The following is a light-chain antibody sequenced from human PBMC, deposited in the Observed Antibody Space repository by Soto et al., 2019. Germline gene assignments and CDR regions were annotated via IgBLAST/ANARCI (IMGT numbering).Light chain of an antibody. J-gene: IGLJ2*01. CDR1: SGHSSYA. Sequence: QPVLTQSPSASASLGASVKLTCTLSSGHSSYAIAWPQQQPEKGPRYLMKLNSDGSHSKGDGIPDRFSGSSSGAERSLTIASLQSEDEADYYCQTWGTGLAFGGGTKLTVL. V-gene: IGLV4-69*01. CDR2: LNSDGSH. CDR3: QTWGTGLA.